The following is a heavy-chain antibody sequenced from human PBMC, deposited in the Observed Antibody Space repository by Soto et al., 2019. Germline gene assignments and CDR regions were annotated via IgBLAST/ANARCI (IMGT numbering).Heavy chain of an antibody. D-gene: IGHD2-2*01. CDR3: ARFVRSCSATTCSTRADV. J-gene: IGHJ6*02. Sequence: SETLSLTCTVSGGFVNSDTHSWSWIRQTPGKRLEWIGFIYSGGSTKTPYLRSRVTMSVDTSKNQFSLKLRSVIVADTAVYHCARFVRSCSATTCSTRADVWGQGITVTVSS. V-gene: IGHV4-61*01. CDR2: IYSGGST. CDR1: GGFVNSDTHS.